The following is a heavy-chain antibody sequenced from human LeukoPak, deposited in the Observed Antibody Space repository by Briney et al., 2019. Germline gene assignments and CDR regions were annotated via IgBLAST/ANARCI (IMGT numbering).Heavy chain of an antibody. J-gene: IGHJ4*02. CDR2: INPNSGGT. V-gene: IGHV1-2*02. D-gene: IGHD2-15*01. CDR3: ARDYCSGGSCLGGVDY. CDR1: GYTFTGYY. Sequence: ASVKVSCKASGYTFTGYYMHWVRQAPGQGLEWMGWINPNSGGTNYAQKFQGRVTMTRDTSISTAYMELSRLRSDDTAVYYCARDYCSGGSCLGGVDYWGQGTLVTVSS.